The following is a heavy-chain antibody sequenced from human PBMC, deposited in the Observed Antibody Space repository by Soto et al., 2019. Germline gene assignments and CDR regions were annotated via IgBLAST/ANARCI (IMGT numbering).Heavy chain of an antibody. V-gene: IGHV3-23*01. D-gene: IGHD6-19*01. CDR1: GFTFRNYI. Sequence: EVQLLESGGGLGQPGGSLRLSCTASGFTFRNYIMNWVRQAPGKGLEWISTITADGGGSFYADSVKGRFTISRDNSKSTLDLQIHNLRAEDTARYYYAKDRGGSGWPEFDWWGQGTQVTVSS. CDR2: ITADGGGS. J-gene: IGHJ4*02. CDR3: AKDRGGSGWPEFDW.